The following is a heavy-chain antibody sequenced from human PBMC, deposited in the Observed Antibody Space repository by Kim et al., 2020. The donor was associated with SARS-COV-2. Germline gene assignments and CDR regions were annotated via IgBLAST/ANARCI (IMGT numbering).Heavy chain of an antibody. D-gene: IGHD3-9*01. J-gene: IGHJ6*02. V-gene: IGHV3-49*02. CDR3: AAGILTGYYSCGMDV. Sequence: AAVKGRFTSSRDDSKSIAYLQMNSLKTEDTAVYYCAAGILTGYYSCGMDVWGQGTTVTVSS.